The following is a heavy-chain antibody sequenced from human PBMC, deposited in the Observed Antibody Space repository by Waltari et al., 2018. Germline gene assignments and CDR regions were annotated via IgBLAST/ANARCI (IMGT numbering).Heavy chain of an antibody. CDR2: ISGSGGST. J-gene: IGHJ4*02. CDR3: AKVGAYYYDSSGYGVLDY. CDR1: GFTFSSYA. D-gene: IGHD3-22*01. Sequence: EVQLLESGGGLVQPGGSLRLSCAASGFTFSSYAMSWVRQAPGKGLEWVSAISGSGGSTYYADSVKGRFTISRDKSKNTLYLQMNSLRAEDTAVYYCAKVGAYYYDSSGYGVLDYWGQGTLVTVSS. V-gene: IGHV3-23*01.